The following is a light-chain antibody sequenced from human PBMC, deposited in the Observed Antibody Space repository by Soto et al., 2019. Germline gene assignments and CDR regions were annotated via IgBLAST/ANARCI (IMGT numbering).Light chain of an antibody. CDR2: AAS. Sequence: DIQMTQSPSSLSASVGDRVTITCRASQNIVNYLNWYQRKPGKAPKLLIYAASNLQSGVPSRFSGSGSGTDFTLTISTLQPEDFATFYCQQSYSVPLTFGGGTKVDI. J-gene: IGKJ4*01. V-gene: IGKV1-39*01. CDR1: QNIVNY. CDR3: QQSYSVPLT.